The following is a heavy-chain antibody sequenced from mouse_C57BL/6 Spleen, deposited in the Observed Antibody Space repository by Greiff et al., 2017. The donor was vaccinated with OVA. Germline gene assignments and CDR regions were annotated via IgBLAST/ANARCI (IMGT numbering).Heavy chain of an antibody. CDR2: INPSNGGT. J-gene: IGHJ1*03. V-gene: IGHV1-53*01. Sequence: QVQLKQPGTELVKPGASVKLSCKASGYTFTSYWMHWVKQRPGQGLEWIGNINPSNGGTNYNEKFKSKATLTVDKSSSTAYMQLSSLTSEDSAVYYCARSGGNYVDWYFDVWGTGTTVTVSS. D-gene: IGHD2-1*01. CDR3: ARSGGNYVDWYFDV. CDR1: GYTFTSYW.